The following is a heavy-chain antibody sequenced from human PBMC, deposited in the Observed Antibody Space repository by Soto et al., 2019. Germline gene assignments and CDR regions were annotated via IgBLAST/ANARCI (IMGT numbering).Heavy chain of an antibody. CDR1: GASMSNYY. CDR2: IYSTGRA. D-gene: IGHD3-16*01. CDR3: ARSGHSLGGVM. J-gene: IGHJ4*02. Sequence: QVQLQESGPGLVRPSETLSLTCTVSGASMSNYYGSWIRKSPGKGLEYIGYIYSTGRADYNPSLKSRVPLSVDTSSNRFSLRLSSVTVADTAIYYCARSGHSLGGVMWGQGTLVTVSS. V-gene: IGHV4-59*01.